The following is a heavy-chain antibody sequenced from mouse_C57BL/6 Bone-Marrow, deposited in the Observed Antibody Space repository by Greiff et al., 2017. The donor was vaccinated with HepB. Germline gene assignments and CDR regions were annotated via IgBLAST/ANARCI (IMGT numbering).Heavy chain of an antibody. CDR2: ISDGGSYT. D-gene: IGHD2-2*01. J-gene: IGHJ3*01. CDR1: GFTFSSYA. Sequence: DVMLVESGGGLVKPGGSLKLSCAASGFTFSSYAMSWVRQTPEKRLEWVATISDGGSYTYYPDNVKGRFTISRDNAKNNLYLQMSHLKSEDTAMYYCAREGGYDEAYWGQGTLVTVSA. V-gene: IGHV5-4*01. CDR3: AREGGYDEAY.